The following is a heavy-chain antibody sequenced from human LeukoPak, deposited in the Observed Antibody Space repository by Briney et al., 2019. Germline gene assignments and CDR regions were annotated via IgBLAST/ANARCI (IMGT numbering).Heavy chain of an antibody. CDR2: ISLRGSTI. D-gene: IGHD2-2*01. Sequence: GGSLRLFCAVWGRNLSYFDMRWPRQAPGKGLEWRSSISLRGSTITYAASVKGRVTVSRDNAKTSLFLQMNSLRVDDTAVYYTAREASCSSTTCYFNYWGQGTLVTVSS. J-gene: IGHJ4*02. V-gene: IGHV3-11*01. CDR3: AREASCSSTTCYFNY. CDR1: GRNLSYFD.